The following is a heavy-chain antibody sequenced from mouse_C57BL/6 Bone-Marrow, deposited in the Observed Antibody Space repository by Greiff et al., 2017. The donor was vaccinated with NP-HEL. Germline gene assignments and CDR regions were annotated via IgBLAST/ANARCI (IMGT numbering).Heavy chain of an antibody. D-gene: IGHD1-1*01. Sequence: VQLQQSGAELVRPGASVTLSCKASGYTFTDYEMHWVKQTPVHGLEWIGAIDPETGGTAYNQKFKGKAILTADKSSSTAYLALRSLPYEDSAVYYCTGRGTTAYWGQGTLVTVSA. V-gene: IGHV1-15*01. CDR2: IDPETGGT. CDR3: TGRGTTAY. J-gene: IGHJ3*01. CDR1: GYTFTDYE.